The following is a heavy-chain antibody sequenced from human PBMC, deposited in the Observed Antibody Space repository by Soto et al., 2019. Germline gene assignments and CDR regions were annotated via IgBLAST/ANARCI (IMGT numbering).Heavy chain of an antibody. Sequence: QVQLVESGGGVVQPGRSLRLSCAASGFTFSGYAMHWVRQAPGKGLEWVAVTRYDGGNKYYADSVKGRFTISRDNSKNMLYLQMNSLRAEDTAVYYCAKEPAARPYYYGMDVWGQGTTVTVSS. J-gene: IGHJ6*02. V-gene: IGHV3-33*06. CDR1: GFTFSGYA. CDR2: TRYDGGNK. D-gene: IGHD6-6*01. CDR3: AKEPAARPYYYGMDV.